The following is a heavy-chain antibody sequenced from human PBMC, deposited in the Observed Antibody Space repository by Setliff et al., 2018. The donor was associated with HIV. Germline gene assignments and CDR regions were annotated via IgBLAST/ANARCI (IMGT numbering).Heavy chain of an antibody. CDR3: ARGQCSDGGCWYFDS. Sequence: PGGSLRLSCAASGFTVSSNYITWVRQAPGKGLEWVSVIYSGGTTLYRESVKGRFTISRDNAKNSLYLQMNNLRVEDTALYYCARGQCSDGGCWYFDSWAQGTLVTVSS. V-gene: IGHV3-66*01. CDR1: GFTVSSNY. D-gene: IGHD2-15*01. CDR2: IYSGGTT. J-gene: IGHJ4*02.